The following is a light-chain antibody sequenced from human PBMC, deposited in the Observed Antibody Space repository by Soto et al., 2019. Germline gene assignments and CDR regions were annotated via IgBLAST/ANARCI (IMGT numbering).Light chain of an antibody. CDR2: DAS. CDR3: QKYGTSPRT. V-gene: IGKV3-20*01. J-gene: IGKJ1*01. Sequence: EIVLTQSPGTLSLSPGEIATLSCSASQSVSSGYLAWYQQKAGQAPRLLIYDASSRATGIPDRFSGSGSGTDFTLTIVRLEPEDFAVYYCQKYGTSPRTFGQGTKVDIK. CDR1: QSVSSGY.